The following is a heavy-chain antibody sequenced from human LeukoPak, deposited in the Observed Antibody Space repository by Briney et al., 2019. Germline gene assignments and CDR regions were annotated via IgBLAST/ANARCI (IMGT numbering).Heavy chain of an antibody. D-gene: IGHD1-14*01. CDR1: GFTFSGYW. Sequence: RGSLRLSCAASGFTFSGYWMHWVRQAPGKGLVWVSRINSDGSTTSYADSVKGRFTISRDNSKNTLYLQVNSLRAEDTAVYYCATGTSVSFDHWGQGTLVTVSS. V-gene: IGHV3-74*01. CDR2: INSDGSTT. J-gene: IGHJ4*02. CDR3: ATGTSVSFDH.